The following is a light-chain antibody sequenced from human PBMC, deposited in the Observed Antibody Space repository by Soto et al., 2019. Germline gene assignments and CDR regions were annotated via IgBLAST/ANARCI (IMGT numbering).Light chain of an antibody. CDR1: SSDIGSYDH. CDR2: AVS. CDR3: ISYTDRQSYL. J-gene: IGLJ1*01. V-gene: IGLV2-14*03. Sequence: QSVLTQPASVSASPGPSITISCSGTSSDIGSYDHVAWYQQFPGKSPKLIIYAVSDRPSGVSDRFSGSKSGISDSLTISGLQTEDEADYYCISYTDRQSYLFGTGTKVNVL.